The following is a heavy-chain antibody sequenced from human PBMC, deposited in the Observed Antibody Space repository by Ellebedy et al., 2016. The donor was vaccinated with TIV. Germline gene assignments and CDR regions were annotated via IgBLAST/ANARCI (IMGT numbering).Heavy chain of an antibody. D-gene: IGHD5/OR15-5a*01. V-gene: IGHV1-18*04. CDR3: TRGFYEKFDP. CDR2: ISGYNGDT. Sequence: ASVKVSCKASGYTFTKYGISWVRQAPGQGLEWMGWISGYNGDTNYAQKFQGRVTMNIATSTNTVYMELRNLSFDDTAVYYCTRGFYEKFDPWGQGTPVTVS. CDR1: GYTFTKYG. J-gene: IGHJ5*02.